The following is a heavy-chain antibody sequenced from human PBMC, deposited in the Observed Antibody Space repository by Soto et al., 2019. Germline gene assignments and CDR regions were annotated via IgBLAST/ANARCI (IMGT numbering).Heavy chain of an antibody. CDR1: GFSLSTSGVG. CDR2: IYWDDDK. CDR3: AHSEWDTAMDRYYYYYGMDV. J-gene: IGHJ6*02. D-gene: IGHD5-18*01. Sequence: QITLKESGPTLVKPTQTLTLTCTFSGFSLSTSGVGVGWIRQPPGKALEWLALIYWDDDKRSSPSLKSRLTISEDTSKKQVVLTMPNMDPVDTATYYCAHSEWDTAMDRYYYYYGMDVWGQGTTVTVSS. V-gene: IGHV2-5*02.